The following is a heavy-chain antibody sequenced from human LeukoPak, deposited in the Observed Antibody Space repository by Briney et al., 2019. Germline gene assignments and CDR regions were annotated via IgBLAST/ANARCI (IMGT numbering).Heavy chain of an antibody. V-gene: IGHV3-30*04. J-gene: IGHJ4*02. CDR1: GFTFSSYA. Sequence: GRSLRLSCAASGFTFSSYAMHWVRQAPGKGLEWVAVISYDGSNKYYADSVKGRFTISRDNSKNTPYLQMNSLRAEDTAVYYCARDGQQWLAFDYWGQGTLVTVSS. CDR2: ISYDGSNK. CDR3: ARDGQQWLAFDY. D-gene: IGHD6-19*01.